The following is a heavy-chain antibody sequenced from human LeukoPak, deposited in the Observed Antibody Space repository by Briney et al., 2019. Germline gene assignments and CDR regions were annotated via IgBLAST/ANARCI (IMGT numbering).Heavy chain of an antibody. D-gene: IGHD4-17*01. CDR3: ARHYADSSSNWIEP. Sequence: ASVKVSCKASGYNFTSYAMNWVRQAPGQGLERMGWINTNTGNPTYAQGFTGRFVFSLDTSVSTAYLQISSLRAEDTAVYYCARHYADSSSNWIEPWGQGTLVTVSS. V-gene: IGHV7-4-1*02. CDR1: GYNFTSYA. J-gene: IGHJ5*02. CDR2: INTNTGNP.